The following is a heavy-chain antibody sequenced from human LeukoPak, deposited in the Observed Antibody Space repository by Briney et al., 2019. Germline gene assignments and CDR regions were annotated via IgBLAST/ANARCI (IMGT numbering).Heavy chain of an antibody. CDR3: ARDLRNSSPA. CDR1: GFTFRSYS. CDR2: ISSSSSYI. Sequence: GGSLRLSCAASGFTFRSYSMNRVPQAPGKGLERVSAISSSSSYIYYAGSVRGRFTIARDNAKNSLYLQMNSLRAEDTAVYYCARDLRNSSPAWGQGTLVTVSS. D-gene: IGHD6-19*01. J-gene: IGHJ5*02. V-gene: IGHV3-21*01.